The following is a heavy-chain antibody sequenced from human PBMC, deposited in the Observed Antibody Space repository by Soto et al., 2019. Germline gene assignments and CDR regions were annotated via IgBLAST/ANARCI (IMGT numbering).Heavy chain of an antibody. CDR3: GATSVDTYCGPMDV. CDR2: LYNSGST. Sequence: SGTLSLTCTVSGGSIRSNYWSWIRQSPGKGLEWIGYLYNSGSTNYNPSLRSGATISEDACKNHFSLKLSSVPAAGTAVYYCGATSVDTYCGPMDVWGQGTMVTVSS. J-gene: IGHJ6*02. V-gene: IGHV4-59*01. CDR1: GGSIRSNY. D-gene: IGHD5-18*01.